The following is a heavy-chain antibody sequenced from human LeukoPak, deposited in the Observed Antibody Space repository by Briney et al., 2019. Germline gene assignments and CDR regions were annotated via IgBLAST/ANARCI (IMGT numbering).Heavy chain of an antibody. CDR3: ARETYYYDSSGYSTLDAFDI. D-gene: IGHD3-22*01. CDR2: TNHSGST. CDR1: GGSFSGYY. J-gene: IGHJ3*02. Sequence: SETLSLTCAVYGGSFSGYYWSWIRQPPGKGLEWIGETNHSGSTNYNPSLKSRVTISVDTSKNQFSLKLSSVTAADTAVYYCARETYYYDSSGYSTLDAFDIWGQGTMVTVSS. V-gene: IGHV4-34*01.